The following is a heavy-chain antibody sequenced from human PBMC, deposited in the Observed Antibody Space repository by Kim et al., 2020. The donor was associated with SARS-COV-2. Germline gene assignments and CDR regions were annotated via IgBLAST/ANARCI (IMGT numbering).Heavy chain of an antibody. D-gene: IGHD6-25*01. J-gene: IGHJ6*02. CDR3: ARLSGNYYYGMDV. Sequence: YANSAKGRFTISRNKSKNTLYLQMNSLRAEDTAVYYCARLSGNYYYGMDVWGQGTTVTVSS. V-gene: IGHV3-53*01.